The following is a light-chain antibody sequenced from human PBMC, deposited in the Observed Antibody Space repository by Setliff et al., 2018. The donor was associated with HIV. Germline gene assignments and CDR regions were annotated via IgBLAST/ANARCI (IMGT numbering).Light chain of an antibody. CDR2: GAS. CDR1: QSVPRNY. Sequence: EIVLTQSPGTLSLSPGDRATLSCRASQSVPRNYLAWYQQIPGQAPRLLIYGASSRAAGIPDRFSGSGSGTDFILTISRLEPEDFALYYCQQYGNSPPLTFGGGTRWIS. J-gene: IGKJ4*01. CDR3: QQYGNSPPLT. V-gene: IGKV3-20*01.